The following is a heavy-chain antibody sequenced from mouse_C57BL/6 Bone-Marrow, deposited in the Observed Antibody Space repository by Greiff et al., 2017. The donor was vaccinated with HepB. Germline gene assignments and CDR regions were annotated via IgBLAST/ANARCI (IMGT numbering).Heavy chain of an antibody. J-gene: IGHJ2*01. CDR1: GFNIKDYY. CDR3: TTVTTVVATDY. D-gene: IGHD1-1*01. Sequence: EVKLQQSGAELVRPGASVKLSCTASGFNIKDYYMHWVKQRPEQGLEWIGRIDPEDGDTEYAPKFQGKATMTADTSSNTAYLQLSSLTSEDTAVYYCTTVTTVVATDYWGQGTTLTVSS. CDR2: IDPEDGDT. V-gene: IGHV14-1*01.